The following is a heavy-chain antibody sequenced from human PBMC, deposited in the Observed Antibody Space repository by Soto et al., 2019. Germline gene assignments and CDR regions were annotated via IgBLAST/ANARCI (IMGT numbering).Heavy chain of an antibody. CDR1: RYTPTELF. D-gene: IGHD3-22*01. CDR2: FDPEDGET. V-gene: IGHV1-24*01. CDR3: ARGDYHDTSGPFSDAFDI. Sequence: GSVKVSRKGSRYTPTELFMHWVRPAPGKRVEWMGGFDPEDGETIYAQKFQGRVTMTEDTSTDTAYMELSSLRSEDTAVYYCARGDYHDTSGPFSDAFDIWGQGTMVTVSS. J-gene: IGHJ3*02.